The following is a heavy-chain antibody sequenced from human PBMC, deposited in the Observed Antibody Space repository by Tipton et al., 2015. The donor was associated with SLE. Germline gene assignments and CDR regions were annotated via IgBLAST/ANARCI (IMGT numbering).Heavy chain of an antibody. CDR1: GFTFSSYW. J-gene: IGHJ4*02. Sequence: SLRLSCAASGFTFSSYWMSWVRQAPGKGLEWVANIKQDGSEKYYVDSVKGRFTISRDNAKNSLYLQMNSLRAEDTAVYYCARDVYDFRSGYYPAYDYWGQGTLVTVSS. D-gene: IGHD3-3*01. CDR3: ARDVYDFRSGYYPAYDY. V-gene: IGHV3-7*01. CDR2: IKQDGSEK.